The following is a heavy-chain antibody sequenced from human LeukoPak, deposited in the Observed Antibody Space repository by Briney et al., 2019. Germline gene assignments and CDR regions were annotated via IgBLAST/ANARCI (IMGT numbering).Heavy chain of an antibody. CDR1: GNIFTSYG. D-gene: IGHD3-22*01. V-gene: IGHV1-18*01. J-gene: IGHJ3*02. Sequence: VASVKVSCKASGNIFTSYGISWVRQAPGQGLEWMGWISAYNGNTNYVQKLQGRVTMTTETSTSTVYMELRSLRSDDTAVYYCASREGMIGAFDIWGQGTMVTVSS. CDR2: ISAYNGNT. CDR3: ASREGMIGAFDI.